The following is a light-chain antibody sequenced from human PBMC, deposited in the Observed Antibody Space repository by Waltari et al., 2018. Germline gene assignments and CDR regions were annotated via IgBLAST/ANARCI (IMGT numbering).Light chain of an antibody. CDR3: AAWDDSLNGHYV. J-gene: IGLJ1*01. Sequence: QSVVTPPPSASGTPGQRVTISCSGSGSNIGSNTVNWYQHLPGTAPKLLISDYNPRPSGVPDRFSGSRSGTSASLAISGLQSEDEADYYCAAWDDSLNGHYVFGTGTKVTVL. V-gene: IGLV1-44*01. CDR2: DYN. CDR1: GSNIGSNT.